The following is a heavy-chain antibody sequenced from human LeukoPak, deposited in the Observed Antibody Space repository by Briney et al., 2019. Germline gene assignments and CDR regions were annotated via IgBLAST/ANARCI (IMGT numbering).Heavy chain of an antibody. CDR2: IIPIFGKT. CDR3: ARDFSGTVGYFDY. Sequence: WASVKVSCKASGGTFSSYAIYWVRQAPGQGLEWMGGIIPIFGKTKYAQKFQGRVTITADESTSTAYMEMGSLKSEDTAVYYCARDFSGTVGYFDYWGQGTLVTVSS. J-gene: IGHJ4*02. D-gene: IGHD3-10*01. V-gene: IGHV1-69*13. CDR1: GGTFSSYA.